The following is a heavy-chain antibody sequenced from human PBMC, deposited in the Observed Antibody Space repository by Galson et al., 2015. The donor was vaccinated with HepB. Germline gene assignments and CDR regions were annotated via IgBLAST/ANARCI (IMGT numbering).Heavy chain of an antibody. J-gene: IGHJ4*02. V-gene: IGHV3-21*01. CDR2: ISSSSTNI. CDR1: GFTFSSYS. CDR3: ARDLGSGSPYYFDY. D-gene: IGHD1-26*01. Sequence: SLRLSCAASGFTFSSYSMNWVRQAPGKGLEWVSSISSSSTNIYYADSVKGRFTISRDNAKNSLYLQMSSLRAEDTAVYYCARDLGSGSPYYFDYWGQGTLVTVSS.